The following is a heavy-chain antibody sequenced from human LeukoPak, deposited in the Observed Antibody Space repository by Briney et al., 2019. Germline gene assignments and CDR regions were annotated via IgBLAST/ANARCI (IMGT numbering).Heavy chain of an antibody. Sequence: GGSLRLSCAASGFSFSTYEMNWVRQAPGKGLEWVSYISSGGSTIYYADSVKGRFTISRDNAKNTLHLQMNSLRAEDTAVYYCARQWLSLDYWGQETLVTVSS. J-gene: IGHJ4*02. V-gene: IGHV3-48*03. CDR3: ARQWLSLDY. CDR1: GFSFSTYE. CDR2: ISSGGSTI. D-gene: IGHD6-19*01.